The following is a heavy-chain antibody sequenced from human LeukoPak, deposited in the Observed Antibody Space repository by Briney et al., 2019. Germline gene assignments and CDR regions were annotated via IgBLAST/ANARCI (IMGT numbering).Heavy chain of an antibody. CDR2: TYTRGNS. CDR3: ARGGRGSAAVVAPRSSDI. Sequence: PSETLSLTCAVYGGSFSGHYWTWIRQAPGKGLEWVSVTYTRGNSYYTGSVKGRFIISRDTSKNTMDLQMNSLRPEDSALYFCARGGRGSAAVVAPRSSDIWGQGTMVAVSS. D-gene: IGHD3-22*01. V-gene: IGHV3-53*01. J-gene: IGHJ3*02. CDR1: GGSFSGHY.